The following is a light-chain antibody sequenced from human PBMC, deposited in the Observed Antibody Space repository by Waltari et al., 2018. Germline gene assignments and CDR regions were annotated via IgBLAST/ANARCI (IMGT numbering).Light chain of an antibody. J-gene: IGLJ1*01. Sequence: QSALTQPASVSGSPGQSITIPCPGTRSDVGGYNSVLWYQQHPGKAPKLMFYEVSNRPSGVSNRFSGSKSGNTASLTISGLQAEDEADYYCSSYTSSSPYVFGTGTKVTVL. CDR3: SSYTSSSPYV. CDR2: EVS. CDR1: RSDVGGYNS. V-gene: IGLV2-14*01.